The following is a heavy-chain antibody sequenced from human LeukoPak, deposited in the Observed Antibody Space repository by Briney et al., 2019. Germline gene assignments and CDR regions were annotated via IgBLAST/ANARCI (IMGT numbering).Heavy chain of an antibody. CDR3: ARGMLSSAGYHWYYYMDV. CDR2: IDDDGTDT. J-gene: IGHJ6*03. Sequence: GGSLRLSCAGSGFTSGSYWMHWVRQAPGKGAEWVSRIDDDGTDTHYAVSVKGRFTISRDNTKNTLYLQMNSLRGEDTAVYYCARGMLSSAGYHWYYYMDVWGKGAMVTVSS. D-gene: IGHD3-3*01. V-gene: IGHV3-74*01. CDR1: GFTSGSYW.